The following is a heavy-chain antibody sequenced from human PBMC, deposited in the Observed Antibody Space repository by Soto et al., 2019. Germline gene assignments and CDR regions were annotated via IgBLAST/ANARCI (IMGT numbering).Heavy chain of an antibody. Sequence: ASVKVSCKASGYTFTSYAMHWVRQAPGQRLEWMGWINAGNGNTKYSQKFQERVTITRDTSTSTAYMELSSLRSEDTAVYYCAAVVTGTGGLGAFDIWGQGTMVTVSS. CDR1: GYTFTSYA. J-gene: IGHJ3*02. D-gene: IGHD1-20*01. CDR2: INAGNGNT. CDR3: AAVVTGTGGLGAFDI. V-gene: IGHV1-3*01.